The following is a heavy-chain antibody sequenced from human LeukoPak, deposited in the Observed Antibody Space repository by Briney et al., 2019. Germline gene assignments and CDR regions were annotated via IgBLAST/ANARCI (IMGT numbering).Heavy chain of an antibody. CDR1: GFTFSSYV. CDR2: ISYDGSNE. CDR3: ARDMGTSYLSSFDY. Sequence: GGSLRLSCAASGFTFSSYVMHWVHQAPGKGLEWVAIISYDGSNEYYADSVKGRFTISRDNSKNTLYLQMNSLRAADTAVYYCARDMGTSYLSSFDYWGQGTLVTVSS. V-gene: IGHV3-30*04. D-gene: IGHD6-6*01. J-gene: IGHJ4*02.